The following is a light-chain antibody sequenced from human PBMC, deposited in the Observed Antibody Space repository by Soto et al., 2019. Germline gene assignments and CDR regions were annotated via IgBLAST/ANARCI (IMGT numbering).Light chain of an antibody. Sequence: QSALTQPASVSGSPGQSITISCTGTSSDVGGHNSVAWYQHNPVKAPKLMIYDVSNRPSGVSSRFSGSKSGNTASLSISGLQAEDEADYYCSSYTSSSTLVFGTGTKLTVL. CDR2: DVS. CDR1: SSDVGGHNS. V-gene: IGLV2-14*01. CDR3: SSYTSSSTLV. J-gene: IGLJ1*01.